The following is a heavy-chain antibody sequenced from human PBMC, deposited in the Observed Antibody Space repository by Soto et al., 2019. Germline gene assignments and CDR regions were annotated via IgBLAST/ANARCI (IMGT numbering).Heavy chain of an antibody. V-gene: IGHV4-31*03. D-gene: IGHD3-10*01. J-gene: IGHJ5*02. Sequence: SETLSLTCTVSGGSISSGGYYWSWIRQHPGKGLEWIGYLYYSGSTYYNPSLKSRVTISVDTSKNQFSLKLSSVTAADTAVYYCARGDYYGSGSLNWFDPWGQGTPVTVSS. CDR3: ARGDYYGSGSLNWFDP. CDR1: GGSISSGGYY. CDR2: LYYSGST.